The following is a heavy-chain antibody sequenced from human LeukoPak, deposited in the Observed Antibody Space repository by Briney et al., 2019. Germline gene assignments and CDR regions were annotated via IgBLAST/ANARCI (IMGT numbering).Heavy chain of an antibody. V-gene: IGHV1-69*04. Sequence: SVKVSCKASGGTFSSYAISWVRQAPGQGLEWMGRIIPILGIANYAQKFQGRVTITADKSTSTAYMELSSLRSEDTAVYYCARDNFLTGSFPLIWYYFDYWGQGTLVTVSS. CDR3: ARDNFLTGSFPLIWYYFDY. CDR2: IIPILGIA. J-gene: IGHJ4*02. D-gene: IGHD3-9*01. CDR1: GGTFSSYA.